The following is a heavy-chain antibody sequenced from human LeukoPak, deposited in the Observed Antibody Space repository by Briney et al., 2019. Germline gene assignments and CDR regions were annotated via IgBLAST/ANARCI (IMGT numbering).Heavy chain of an antibody. V-gene: IGHV4-59*01. CDR1: DGSIDSYY. J-gene: IGHJ6*02. CDR3: ARGRSNYYGMDV. D-gene: IGHD1-26*01. Sequence: SETLSLTCSVSDGSIDSYYWNWIRRPPGKGLEWIGYIYYNGNTNYSPSLKSRVTMSVDTSKNLFSLKVSSVTAADTAVYYCARGRSNYYGMDVWGQGTTVTVSS. CDR2: IYYNGNT.